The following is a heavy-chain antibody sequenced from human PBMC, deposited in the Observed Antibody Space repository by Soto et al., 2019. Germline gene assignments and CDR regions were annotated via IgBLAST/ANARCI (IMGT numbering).Heavy chain of an antibody. CDR2: INPNSGGT. CDR1: GYTFTGYY. J-gene: IGHJ6*02. Sequence: ASVKVSCKASGYTFTGYYMHWVRQAPGQGLEWMGWINPNSGGTNYAQKFQGRVTMTRDTSISTAYMELSRLRSDDTAVYYCARGVTLGDYVWGSYRYYYGMDVWGQGTTVTVSS. V-gene: IGHV1-2*02. D-gene: IGHD3-16*02. CDR3: ARGVTLGDYVWGSYRYYYGMDV.